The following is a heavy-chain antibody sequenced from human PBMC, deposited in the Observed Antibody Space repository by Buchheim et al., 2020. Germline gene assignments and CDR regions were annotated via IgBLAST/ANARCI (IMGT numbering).Heavy chain of an antibody. CDR1: GFTFSSYA. CDR2: ISGSGGST. Sequence: EVQLLESGGGLVQPGGSLRLSCAASGFTFSSYAMSWVRQAPGKGLEWVSAISGSGGSTYYADSVNGRFTISRDNSKNTLYLQMNSLRAEDMAVYYCGGGRYSSGYYPNDYWGQGTL. J-gene: IGHJ4*02. D-gene: IGHD3-22*01. V-gene: IGHV3-23*01. CDR3: GGGRYSSGYYPNDY.